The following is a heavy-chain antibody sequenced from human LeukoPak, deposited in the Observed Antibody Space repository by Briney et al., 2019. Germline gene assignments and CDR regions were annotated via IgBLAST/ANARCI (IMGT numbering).Heavy chain of an antibody. CDR1: GFTFSSNW. CDR2: ISSDGKNV. V-gene: IGHV3-74*01. CDR3: ARSRYAAACQDY. D-gene: IGHD2-2*01. Sequence: GGSLRLSCEASGFTFSSNWMHWVRQAPGGGPVWVSRISSDGKNVNDADSVKGRFNISRDNAKSTMYLQMNSLRVEDTAVYFCARSRYAAACQDYWGQGTPVTVSS. J-gene: IGHJ4*02.